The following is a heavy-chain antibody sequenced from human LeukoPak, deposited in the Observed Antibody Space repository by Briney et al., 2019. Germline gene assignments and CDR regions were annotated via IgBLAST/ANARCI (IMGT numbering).Heavy chain of an antibody. D-gene: IGHD3-10*01. J-gene: IGHJ5*02. CDR1: GGTFSSYA. V-gene: IGHV1-69*13. Sequence: GASVKVSCKASGGTFSSYAISWVRQAPGQGLEWMGGIIPIFGTANYAQKFQGRVTITADESTSTAYMELSSLRSEDTAVYYCARGGEVYYGSGSYPYNWFDPWGQGTLVTVSS. CDR3: ARGGEVYYGSGSYPYNWFDP. CDR2: IIPIFGTA.